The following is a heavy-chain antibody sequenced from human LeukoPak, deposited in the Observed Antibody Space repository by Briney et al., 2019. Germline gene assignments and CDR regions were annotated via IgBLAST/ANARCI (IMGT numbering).Heavy chain of an antibody. J-gene: IGHJ5*02. CDR3: ARDGGSYLNWFDP. CDR1: GYSISSGYY. Sequence: TPSETLSLTCTVSGYSISSGYYWGWIRQPPGKGLEWIGSIYHSGSTYYNPSLKSRVTISVDTSKNQFSLKLSSVTAADTAVYYCARDGGSYLNWFDPWGQGTLVTVSS. V-gene: IGHV4-38-2*02. D-gene: IGHD1-26*01. CDR2: IYHSGST.